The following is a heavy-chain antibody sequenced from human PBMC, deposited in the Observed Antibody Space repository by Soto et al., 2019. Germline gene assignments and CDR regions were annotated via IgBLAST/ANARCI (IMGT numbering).Heavy chain of an antibody. D-gene: IGHD3-3*01. J-gene: IGHJ5*02. CDR3: ARMLSYDFWSGTNRFDP. Sequence: SETLSITCTFSGGSISIGGYSWSWIRQHPGKGLEWIGYIYYSGSTYYNPSLKSRVTISVDTSKNQFSLRLSSVTAADTAAYYCARMLSYDFWSGTNRFDPWGQGTMVTVSS. CDR2: IYYSGST. CDR1: GGSISIGGYS. V-gene: IGHV4-31*03.